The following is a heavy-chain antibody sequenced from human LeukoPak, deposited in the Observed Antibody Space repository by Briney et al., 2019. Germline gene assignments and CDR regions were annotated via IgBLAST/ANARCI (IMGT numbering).Heavy chain of an antibody. J-gene: IGHJ5*02. V-gene: IGHV4-4*07. CDR3: ARVSITMVRGVIPRTYNWFDP. Sequence: PSETLSLTCTVSGGSISSYYWSWIRQPAGKGLEWIGRTYTSGSTNYNPSLKSRVTMSVDTSKNQFSLKLSSVTAADTAVYYCARVSITMVRGVIPRTYNWFDPWGQGTLVTVSS. D-gene: IGHD3-10*01. CDR2: TYTSGST. CDR1: GGSISSYY.